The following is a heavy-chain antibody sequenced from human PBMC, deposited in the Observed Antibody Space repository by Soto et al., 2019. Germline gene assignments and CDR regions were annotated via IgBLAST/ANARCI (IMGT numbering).Heavy chain of an antibody. CDR3: ARDKLGSSIGMDV. V-gene: IGHV3-21*01. J-gene: IGHJ6*02. CDR2: ISSSSSYI. D-gene: IGHD6-6*01. CDR1: GFTFSSYS. Sequence: EVQLVESGGGLVKPGGSLRLSCAASGFTFSSYSMNWVRQAPGKGLEWVSSISSSSSYIYYADSVKGRFTISRDNAKNSLYLQMNSLRAEATAVYYCARDKLGSSIGMDVWGQGTTVTVSS.